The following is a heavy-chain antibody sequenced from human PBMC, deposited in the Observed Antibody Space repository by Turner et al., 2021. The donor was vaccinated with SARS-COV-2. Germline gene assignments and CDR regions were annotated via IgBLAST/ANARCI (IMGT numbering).Heavy chain of an antibody. D-gene: IGHD2-8*01. V-gene: IGHV4-30-4*01. CDR3: ARVVVLRRAYFDY. J-gene: IGHJ4*02. CDR2: IYYSGST. Sequence: QVQLQESGPGLVKPSQTLSLTCTVSGGSISRGDYYWSWIRQPPGKGLEWIGYIYYSGSTYYNPSLKSRVTISVDTSKSQFSLKLSSVTAADTAVYYCARVVVLRRAYFDYWGQGTLVTVSS. CDR1: GGSISRGDYY.